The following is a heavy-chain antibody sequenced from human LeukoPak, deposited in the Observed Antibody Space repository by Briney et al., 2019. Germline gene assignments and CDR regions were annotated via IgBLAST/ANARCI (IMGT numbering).Heavy chain of an antibody. V-gene: IGHV4-38-2*02. CDR2: IYHSGST. CDR1: GYSISSGYY. J-gene: IGHJ3*01. D-gene: IGHD3-22*01. Sequence: SETLSLTCTVSGYSISSGYYWGWIRQPPGKGLEWIGSIYHSGSTYYNPSLKSRVTISVDTSKNQFSLKLTSVTAADTAVYYCARDRYDSSGYPGAFDLWGQGTMVTVSS. CDR3: ARDRYDSSGYPGAFDL.